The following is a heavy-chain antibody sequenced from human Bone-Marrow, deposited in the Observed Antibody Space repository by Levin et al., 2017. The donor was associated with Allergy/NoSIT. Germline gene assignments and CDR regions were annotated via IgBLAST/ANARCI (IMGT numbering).Heavy chain of an antibody. Sequence: KGLEWVSGVGTARETHYAESVRGRFTISRENAKNSFYLQMNSLKAGDTAVYYCARYYDAGFNVWGQGTTVIVSS. D-gene: IGHD3-22*01. V-gene: IGHV3-13*01. CDR2: VGTARET. CDR3: ARYYDAGFNV. J-gene: IGHJ3*01.